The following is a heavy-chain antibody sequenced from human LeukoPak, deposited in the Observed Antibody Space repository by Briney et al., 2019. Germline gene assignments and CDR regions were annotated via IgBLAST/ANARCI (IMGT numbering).Heavy chain of an antibody. J-gene: IGHJ6*03. CDR2: IYYSGST. CDR3: ARADDGYYYYYMDV. D-gene: IGHD1-1*01. V-gene: IGHV4-39*07. CDR1: GGSISSSSYY. Sequence: PSETLSLTCTVSGGSISSSSYYWGWIRQPPGKGLEWIGSIYYSGSTNYNPSLKSRVTISVDTSKNQFSLKLSSVTAADTAVYYCARADDGYYYYYMDVWGKGTTVTISS.